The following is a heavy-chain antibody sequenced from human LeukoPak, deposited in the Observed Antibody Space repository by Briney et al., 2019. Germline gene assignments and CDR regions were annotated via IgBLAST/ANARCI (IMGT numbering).Heavy chain of an antibody. J-gene: IGHJ4*02. CDR2: IWPSDSDT. Sequence: GESLKISCQGSGYNFKSHWIGWVRRVPGKGLEWMGIIWPSDSDTKYSPSFQGQVTFSADTSINTAYLQWSSLKASDTAMYYCARPVTSARGRDFHDWGQGTLVTVSS. D-gene: IGHD3-16*01. V-gene: IGHV5-51*01. CDR1: GYNFKSHW. CDR3: ARPVTSARGRDFHD.